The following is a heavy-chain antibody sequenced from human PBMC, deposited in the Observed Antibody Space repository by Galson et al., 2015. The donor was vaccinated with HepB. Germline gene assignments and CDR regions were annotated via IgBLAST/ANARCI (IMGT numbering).Heavy chain of an antibody. CDR1: GFTFSSYA. V-gene: IGHV3-30-3*01. CDR3: ASCRYCSSTTANWFDP. Sequence: LRLSCAASGFTFSSYAMHWVRQAPGKGLEWVAVISYDGSNKYYADSVKGRFTIPRDNSKNTLYLQMNSLRAEDTAVYYCASCRYCSSTTANWFDPWGQGTLVTVSS. D-gene: IGHD2-2*01. CDR2: ISYDGSNK. J-gene: IGHJ5*02.